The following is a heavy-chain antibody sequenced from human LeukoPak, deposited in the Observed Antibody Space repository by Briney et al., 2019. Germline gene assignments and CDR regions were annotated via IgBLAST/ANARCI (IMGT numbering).Heavy chain of an antibody. CDR3: TTVGYSDYVADN. J-gene: IGHJ4*02. V-gene: IGHV3-15*01. D-gene: IGHD5-12*01. CDR2: IKSKTGGGTT. CDR1: RFTFNIAW. Sequence: GGPLRLSCAVSRFTFNIAWMSWVRQAPGKGLEGVGRIKSKTGGGTTGYAAPVKGRFTISRDDSKNMLSLQMSSLKTEDTAVYYCTTVGYSDYVADNWGQGTLVTVSS.